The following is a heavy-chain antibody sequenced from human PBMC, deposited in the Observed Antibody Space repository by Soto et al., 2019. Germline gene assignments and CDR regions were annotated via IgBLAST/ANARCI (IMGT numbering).Heavy chain of an antibody. J-gene: IGHJ4*02. CDR2: ISYDGSNK. D-gene: IGHD3-3*01. V-gene: IGHV3-30*03. CDR1: GFTFSSYG. Sequence: TGGSLRLSCAASGFTFSSYGMRWVRQAPGKGLEWVAVISYDGSNKYYADSVKGRFTISRDNSKNTLYLQMNSLRAEDTAVYYCATSERFLEWLSQITYSGQGTLVTVSS. CDR3: ATSERFLEWLSQITY.